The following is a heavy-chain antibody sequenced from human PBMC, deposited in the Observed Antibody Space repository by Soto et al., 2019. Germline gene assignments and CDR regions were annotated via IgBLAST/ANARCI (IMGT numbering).Heavy chain of an antibody. D-gene: IGHD2-8*01. Sequence: EVPLLESGGGLVQPGGSLRLSCTASRISLNSYVMGWVRQAPGKGLEWVSAIGGGGAGTYYADSVQGRFTISRDNSRDTLYLQMDSLRVDDTALYYCARLNGAYRHFDYWGQGTLVTVAS. CDR1: RISLNSYV. CDR2: IGGGGAGT. V-gene: IGHV3-23*01. CDR3: ARLNGAYRHFDY. J-gene: IGHJ4*02.